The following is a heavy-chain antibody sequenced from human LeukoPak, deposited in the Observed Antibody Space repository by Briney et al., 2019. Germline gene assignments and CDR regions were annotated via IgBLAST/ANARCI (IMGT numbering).Heavy chain of an antibody. V-gene: IGHV3-30*03. Sequence: GGSLRLSCAASGFTFSSYGMHWVRQAPGKGLEWVAVISYDGSNKYYADSVKGRFTISRDNSKNTLYLQMNSLRAEDTAVYYCARSAASFGYGGRFDYWGQGTLVTVSS. CDR2: ISYDGSNK. CDR3: ARSAASFGYGGRFDY. D-gene: IGHD5-18*01. J-gene: IGHJ4*02. CDR1: GFTFSSYG.